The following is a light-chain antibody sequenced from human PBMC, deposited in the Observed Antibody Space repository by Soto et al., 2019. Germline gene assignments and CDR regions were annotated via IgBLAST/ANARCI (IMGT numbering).Light chain of an antibody. Sequence: QSVLTQPPSVSVAPGQRVTISCTGSSSNIGAGYDVHWYQQLPGTAPKLLIYGNSNRPSGVPYRFSGSKSGTSASLAITGLQAEDEADYYCQSYDSILSGSVFGGGTKLTVL. CDR2: GNS. CDR1: SSNIGAGYD. V-gene: IGLV1-40*01. CDR3: QSYDSILSGSV. J-gene: IGLJ2*01.